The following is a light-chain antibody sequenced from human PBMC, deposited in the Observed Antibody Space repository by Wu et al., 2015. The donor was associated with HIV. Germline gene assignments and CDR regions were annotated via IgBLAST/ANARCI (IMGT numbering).Light chain of an antibody. V-gene: IGKV3-11*01. CDR1: RVLAV. CDR2: DAS. J-gene: IGKJ3*01. CDR3: QHRNNWHGT. Sequence: SPRERATXPAGPARVLAVFSLVPTTNLATAPRLLIYDASDRATGIPARFSGSGSGTDFTLTISSLEPEDFAVYYCQHRNNWHGTFGPGTKVDVK.